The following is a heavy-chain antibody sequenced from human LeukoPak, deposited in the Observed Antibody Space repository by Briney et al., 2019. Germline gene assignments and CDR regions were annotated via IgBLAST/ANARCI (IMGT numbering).Heavy chain of an antibody. Sequence: SETLSLTCTVSGDSISSSYWGWIRQPAGKGLEWIGGIHTSGSTYYSPSLKSRVTMSVDTSTNQFSLKLSSVTAADTAMYYCARVRLGRGLDYWGQGTLVTVSS. CDR2: IHTSGST. J-gene: IGHJ4*02. CDR3: ARVRLGRGLDY. V-gene: IGHV4-4*07. CDR1: GDSISSSY. D-gene: IGHD6-19*01.